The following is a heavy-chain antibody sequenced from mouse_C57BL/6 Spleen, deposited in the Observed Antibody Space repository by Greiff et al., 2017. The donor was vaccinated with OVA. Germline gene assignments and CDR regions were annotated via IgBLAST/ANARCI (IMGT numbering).Heavy chain of an antibody. CDR1: GYAFSSSW. V-gene: IGHV1-82*01. D-gene: IGHD1-1*01. J-gene: IGHJ2*01. CDR3: ARKSHYYGSSLDY. Sequence: QVQLQQSGPELVKPGASVKISCKASGYAFSSSWMNWVKQRPGKGLEWIGRIYPGDGDTNYNGKFKGKATLTADKSSSTAYMQLSSLTSEDSAVYFCARKSHYYGSSLDYWGQGTTLTVSS. CDR2: IYPGDGDT.